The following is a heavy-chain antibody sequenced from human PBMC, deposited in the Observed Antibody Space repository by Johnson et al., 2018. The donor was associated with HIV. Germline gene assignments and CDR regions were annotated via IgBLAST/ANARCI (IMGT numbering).Heavy chain of an antibody. CDR3: AGDVNYCGRSGSEGLHGAFDI. D-gene: IGHD3-22*01. Sequence: QVLLVESGGGVVQPRRSLRLSCAASGFTFSNYAMHWVRQAPGKGLEWVAVISYDGSNKYYADSVKGRFTISRDNSKNNLYLQMNRLRAEDTAVYYCAGDVNYCGRSGSEGLHGAFDIWGQGTMVTVSS. J-gene: IGHJ3*02. V-gene: IGHV3-30-3*01. CDR1: GFTFSNYA. CDR2: ISYDGSNK.